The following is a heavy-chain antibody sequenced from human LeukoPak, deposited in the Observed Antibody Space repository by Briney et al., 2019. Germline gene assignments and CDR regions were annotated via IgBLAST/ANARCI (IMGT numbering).Heavy chain of an antibody. CDR1: GGSFNGYY. V-gene: IGHV4-34*01. J-gene: IGHJ4*02. Sequence: AETLSLTCAVYGGSFNGYYWSWIRQPPGKGLEWIGEINHSGSTNYNPSLKGRVTISVDTSKNQFSLRLSSVTAADTAVYYCARGPPLIPGVYDSSGYYYFDYWGQGILVTVSS. CDR3: ARGPPLIPGVYDSSGYYYFDY. CDR2: INHSGST. D-gene: IGHD3-22*01.